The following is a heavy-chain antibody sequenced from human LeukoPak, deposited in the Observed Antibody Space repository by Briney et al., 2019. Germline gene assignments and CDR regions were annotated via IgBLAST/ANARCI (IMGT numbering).Heavy chain of an antibody. CDR1: GGSISSGDYY. CDR2: IYYSGST. CDR3: ARAVMITFGEVIVMGGFDY. J-gene: IGHJ4*02. D-gene: IGHD3-16*02. V-gene: IGHV4-30-4*01. Sequence: SETLSLTCTVSGGSISSGDYYWSWIRQPPGKGLEWIGYIYYSGSTYYNPSLKSRVTISVDTSKNQFSLKLSSVTAADTAVYYCARAVMITFGEVIVMGGFDYWGQGTLVTVSS.